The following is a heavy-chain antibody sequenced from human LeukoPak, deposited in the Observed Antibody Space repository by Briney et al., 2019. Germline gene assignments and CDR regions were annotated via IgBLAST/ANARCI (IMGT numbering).Heavy chain of an antibody. Sequence: PGGSLRLSCTASGFTFSNYAMSWVRQAPGKGLEWVANVRGSGETCYTESVKGRFTISRDNSKNTVYLQMNSLRAEDTALFYCARDLRGAFDIWGQGTTVTVSS. CDR2: VRGSGET. V-gene: IGHV3-23*01. CDR1: GFTFSNYA. J-gene: IGHJ3*02. D-gene: IGHD3-10*01. CDR3: ARDLRGAFDI.